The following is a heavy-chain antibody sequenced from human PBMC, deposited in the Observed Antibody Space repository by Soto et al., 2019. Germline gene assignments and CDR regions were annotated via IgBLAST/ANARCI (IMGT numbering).Heavy chain of an antibody. CDR3: ARDQWGGYSYGWGYYSCGMDV. V-gene: IGHV3-33*01. J-gene: IGHJ6*02. CDR2: IWYDGSNK. D-gene: IGHD5-18*01. Sequence: QVQLVESGGGVVQPGRSLRLSCAASGFTFSSYGMHWVRQAPGKGLEWVAVIWYDGSNKYYADSVKGRFTISRDNSKNTLYLQMNSLRAEDTAVYYCARDQWGGYSYGWGYYSCGMDVWGQGTTVTVSS. CDR1: GFTFSSYG.